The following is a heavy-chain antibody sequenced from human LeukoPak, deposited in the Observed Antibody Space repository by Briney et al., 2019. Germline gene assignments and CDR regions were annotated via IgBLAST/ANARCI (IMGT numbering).Heavy chain of an antibody. CDR3: AKDFYGSGSQIDY. D-gene: IGHD3-10*01. V-gene: IGHV3-43D*03. J-gene: IGHJ4*02. CDR2: ISWDGGST. CDR1: GFTFDDYA. Sequence: GGSLRLSCAASGFTFDDYAMHWVRQAPGKGVEWVSLISWDGGSTYYADSVKGRFTISRDNSKNSLYLQMNSLRAEDTALYYCAKDFYGSGSQIDYWGQGTLVTVSS.